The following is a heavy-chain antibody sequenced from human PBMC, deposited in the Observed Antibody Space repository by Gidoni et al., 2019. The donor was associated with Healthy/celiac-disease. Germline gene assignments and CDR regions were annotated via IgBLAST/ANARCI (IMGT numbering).Heavy chain of an antibody. J-gene: IGHJ6*03. D-gene: IGHD2-2*01. Sequence: QVQLQESGPGLVKPSGTLSLTCAVSGGSISSSNWWSWVRPPPGKGLEWIGEIYHSGSTNYNPSLKSRVTISVDRSKNQFSLKLSSVTAADTAVYYCAREMGYCSSTSCYAYYYYYMDVWGKGTTVTVSS. V-gene: IGHV4-4*02. CDR2: IYHSGST. CDR1: GGSISSSNW. CDR3: AREMGYCSSTSCYAYYYYYMDV.